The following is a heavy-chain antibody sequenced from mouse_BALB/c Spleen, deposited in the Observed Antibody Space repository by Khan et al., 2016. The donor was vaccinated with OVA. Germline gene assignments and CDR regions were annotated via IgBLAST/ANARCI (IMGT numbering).Heavy chain of an antibody. V-gene: IGHV3-8*02. J-gene: IGHJ3*01. D-gene: IGHD2-14*01. Sequence: VQLLESGPSLVKPSQTLSLTCSVTGDSITSGYWSWIRKFPGNKLEYMGYMIYTGYTDYNPSLKSRISITRHTSKNQYSLQLNSVTAEDTATYYCARSTYRYAVAYWGQGTLVTVSA. CDR2: MIYTGYT. CDR3: ARSTYRYAVAY. CDR1: GDSITSGY.